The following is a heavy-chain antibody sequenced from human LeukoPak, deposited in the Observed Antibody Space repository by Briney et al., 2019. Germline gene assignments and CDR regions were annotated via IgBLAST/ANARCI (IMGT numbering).Heavy chain of an antibody. CDR3: ATDARRTYPEYYFDY. Sequence: VASVKVSCKASGYTFSGYHMHWVRQAPGQGLEWMGWINPNSGSTYYAHKFQGRVTMTRDTSIITAYMELSRLTSDDTAVYYCATDARRTYPEYYFDYWGQGTVVTVSS. J-gene: IGHJ4*02. V-gene: IGHV1-2*02. CDR2: INPNSGST. CDR1: GYTFSGYH.